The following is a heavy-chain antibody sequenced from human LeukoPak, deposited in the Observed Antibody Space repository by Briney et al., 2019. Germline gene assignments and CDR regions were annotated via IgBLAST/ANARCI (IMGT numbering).Heavy chain of an antibody. D-gene: IGHD4/OR15-4a*01. J-gene: IGHJ4*02. CDR2: ISSSSSYT. CDR3: AREMGQYGGYSDY. V-gene: IGHV3-11*05. Sequence: GGSLRLSCAASGFTFSDYYMSWIRQAPGRGLEWVSYISSSSSYTNYADSVKGRFTISRDNAKNSLYLQMNSLRVEDTAVYYCAREMGQYGGYSDYWGQGTLVTVSS. CDR1: GFTFSDYY.